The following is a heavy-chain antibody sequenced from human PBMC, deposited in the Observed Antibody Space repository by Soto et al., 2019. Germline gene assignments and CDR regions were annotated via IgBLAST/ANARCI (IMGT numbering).Heavy chain of an antibody. D-gene: IGHD3-22*01. CDR2: ISGSGGST. V-gene: IGHV3-23*01. Sequence: GGSLRLSCAASGFTFSSYAMSWVRQAPGKGLEWVSAISGSGGSTYYADSVKGRFTISRDNSKNTLYLQMNSLRAEDTAVYYCAKDVNYYDSSGYFRPYYYYGMDVWGQGTTVTVSS. CDR1: GFTFSSYA. J-gene: IGHJ6*02. CDR3: AKDVNYYDSSGYFRPYYYYGMDV.